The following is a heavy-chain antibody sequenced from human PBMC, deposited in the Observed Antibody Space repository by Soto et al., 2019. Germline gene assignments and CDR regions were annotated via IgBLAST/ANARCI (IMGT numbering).Heavy chain of an antibody. CDR3: VKDRFSTPNAKYCAMDA. Sequence: GGSLRLSCEVSGFIIDNYGMHWVRQAPGKGLEWVSYITWNSGSLGYADSVKGRFTISRDNAKKTLYLQMNSLIAEDTAIYYCVKDRFSTPNAKYCAMDAWGQGTTVTSP. J-gene: IGHJ6*02. D-gene: IGHD2-8*02. V-gene: IGHV3-9*01. CDR1: GFIIDNYG. CDR2: ITWNSGSL.